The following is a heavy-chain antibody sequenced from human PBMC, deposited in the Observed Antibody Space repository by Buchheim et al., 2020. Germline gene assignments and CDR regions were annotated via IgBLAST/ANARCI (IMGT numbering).Heavy chain of an antibody. D-gene: IGHD3-16*01. CDR3: ARQGLDYYYGMDV. CDR1: GGSISSYY. Sequence: QVQLQESGPGLVKPSETLSLTCTVSGGSISSYYWSWIRQPPGKGLEWIGYIYYSGSTKYNPSLKSRVTISVDTSKNQFSLKLISVTAADTAVYYCARQGLDYYYGMDVWGQGTT. V-gene: IGHV4-59*08. CDR2: IYYSGST. J-gene: IGHJ6*02.